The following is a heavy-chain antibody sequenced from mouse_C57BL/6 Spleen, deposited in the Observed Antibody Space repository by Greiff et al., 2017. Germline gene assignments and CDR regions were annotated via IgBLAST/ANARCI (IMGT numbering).Heavy chain of an antibody. CDR1: GFTFSDYG. J-gene: IGHJ4*01. Sequence: EVKLVESGGGLVKPGGSLKFSCAASGFTFSDYGMHWVSQAPEQGLEWVGYISPGSSAIYYAATVKGRSTISRDNAKNTQFLQRTSLRSEDTAMYYCARSLTGTRAMDYWGQGTSVTVSS. CDR3: ARSLTGTRAMDY. V-gene: IGHV5-17*01. CDR2: ISPGSSAI. D-gene: IGHD4-1*01.